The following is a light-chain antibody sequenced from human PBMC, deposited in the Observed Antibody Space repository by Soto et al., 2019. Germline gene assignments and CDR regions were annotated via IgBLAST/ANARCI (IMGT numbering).Light chain of an antibody. Sequence: LTQPASVSGSPGQSITISCTGTGNDVGGYKYVSWYQQHPGKVPKLMIFEVSNRPSGVSKRFSGSKSANTASLNISALQADDEADYYCSSYTSSMSVVFGGGTKLTVL. J-gene: IGLJ2*01. V-gene: IGLV2-14*01. CDR1: GNDVGGYKY. CDR3: SSYTSSMSVV. CDR2: EVS.